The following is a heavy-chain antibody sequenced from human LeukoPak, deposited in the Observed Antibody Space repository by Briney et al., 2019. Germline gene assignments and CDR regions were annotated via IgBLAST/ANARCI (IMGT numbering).Heavy chain of an antibody. D-gene: IGHD3-3*01. CDR2: ISAYNGNT. Sequence: GASVKVSCKASGYTFTSYGISWVRQAPGQGLEWMGWISAYNGNTNYAQKLQGRVTMTTDTSTSTAHMELRSLRSDDTVVYYCARDFWSGYNWFDPWGQGTLVTVSS. CDR1: GYTFTSYG. J-gene: IGHJ5*02. V-gene: IGHV1-18*01. CDR3: ARDFWSGYNWFDP.